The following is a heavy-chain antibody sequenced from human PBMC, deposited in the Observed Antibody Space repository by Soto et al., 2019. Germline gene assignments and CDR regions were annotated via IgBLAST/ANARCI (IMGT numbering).Heavy chain of an antibody. V-gene: IGHV4-31*03. Sequence: PSETLSLTCTVSGGSISSGGYYWNWMRHHPGKGLEWVGYSYYSGSTYYNPSLKSRVTISDDTSKNQLSLKLSSVTAADTAVYYCAGKPGYCSSTSCYGGDYYGMDVWGQGTPVTVSS. D-gene: IGHD2-2*01. CDR1: GGSISSGGYY. J-gene: IGHJ6*02. CDR2: SYYSGST. CDR3: AGKPGYCSSTSCYGGDYYGMDV.